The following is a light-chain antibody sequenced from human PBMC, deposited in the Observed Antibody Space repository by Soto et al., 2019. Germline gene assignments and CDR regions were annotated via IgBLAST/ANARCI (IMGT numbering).Light chain of an antibody. CDR1: QGVSSN. J-gene: IGKJ2*01. Sequence: VMTQSPGTLSVSPGERATLSCRASQGVSSNLAGYQQKPGQAPRPLMYGASTRPIGIPPRFSGSGSGTEFTLTISSLQSEDYAIYYCQQYNNWPYTFGRGTILEI. CDR3: QQYNNWPYT. CDR2: GAS. V-gene: IGKV3-15*01.